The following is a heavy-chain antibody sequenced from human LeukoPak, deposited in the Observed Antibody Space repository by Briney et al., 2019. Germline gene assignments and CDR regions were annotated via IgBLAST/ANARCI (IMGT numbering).Heavy chain of an antibody. Sequence: SQTLSLTCTVSGGSISSGGYYWSWIRQHPGKGLEWIGYIYYSGSTYYNPSLKSRVTISVDTSKNQFSLKLNSVTAADTAVYYCARDPYGSGSYSYYYYGMDVWGQGTTVTVSS. CDR3: ARDPYGSGSYSYYYYGMDV. D-gene: IGHD3-10*01. J-gene: IGHJ6*02. CDR1: GGSISSGGYY. CDR2: IYYSGST. V-gene: IGHV4-31*03.